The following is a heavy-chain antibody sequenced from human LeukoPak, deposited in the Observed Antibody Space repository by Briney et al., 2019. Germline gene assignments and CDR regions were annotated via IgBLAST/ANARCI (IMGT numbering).Heavy chain of an antibody. CDR2: INHSGST. V-gene: IGHV4-34*01. Sequence: SETLSLTCAVYGGSFSGYYWSWIRQSPGKGLEWIGEINHSGSTNYSPSLKSRVTISVDTSKNQFSLKLSSVTAADTAVYYCATGVAYYDFWSGYYRWASPIDYWGQGTLVTVSS. CDR1: GGSFSGYY. CDR3: ATGVAYYDFWSGYYRWASPIDY. D-gene: IGHD3-3*01. J-gene: IGHJ4*02.